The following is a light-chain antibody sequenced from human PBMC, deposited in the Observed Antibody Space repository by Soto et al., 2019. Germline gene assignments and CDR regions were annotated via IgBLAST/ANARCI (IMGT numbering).Light chain of an antibody. CDR2: GAS. J-gene: IGKJ5*01. V-gene: IGKV3D-20*02. Sequence: EIVLTQSPGTLSLSPGERATLSCRASQSVSSSYLAWYQQKPGQAPRLPIYGASSRATGIPERFSGSGSGTDFTLTISSLEPEDFAVYYCQQRSNWPPVITFGQGTRLEIK. CDR1: QSVSSSY. CDR3: QQRSNWPPVIT.